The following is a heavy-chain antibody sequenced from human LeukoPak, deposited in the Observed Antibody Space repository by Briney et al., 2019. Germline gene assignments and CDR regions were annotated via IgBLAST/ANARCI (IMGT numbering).Heavy chain of an antibody. CDR2: MNPNSGNT. CDR1: GYTFTGYY. Sequence: ASVKVSCKASGYTFTGYYMHWVRQATGQGLEWMGWMNPNSGNTGYAQRFQGRVTMTRDTSISTAYMELNSLTSEDTAVYYCAKNVRDTGTFDYWGQGTLVTVSA. V-gene: IGHV1-8*02. D-gene: IGHD5-18*01. CDR3: AKNVRDTGTFDY. J-gene: IGHJ4*02.